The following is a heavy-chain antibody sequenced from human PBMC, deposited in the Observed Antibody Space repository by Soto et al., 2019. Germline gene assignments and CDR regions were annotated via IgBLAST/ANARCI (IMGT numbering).Heavy chain of an antibody. D-gene: IGHD2-15*01. V-gene: IGHV1-46*01. CDR1: GYIFTNYY. CDR2: INAGGGYT. Sequence: ASVKVSCKASGYIFTNYYMHWVRQAPGQGLEWMGTINAGGGYTTYAQRFQGRVTMTRDTSTSTVSMELSSLRSEDTAVYYCARESRYCSGGSCYFLPGIDYWG. CDR3: ARESRYCSGGSCYFLPGIDY. J-gene: IGHJ4*01.